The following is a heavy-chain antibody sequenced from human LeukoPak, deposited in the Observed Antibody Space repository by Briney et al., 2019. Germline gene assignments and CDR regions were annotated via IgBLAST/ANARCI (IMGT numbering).Heavy chain of an antibody. J-gene: IGHJ4*02. V-gene: IGHV4-59*08. CDR2: IYYSGST. D-gene: IGHD6-13*01. Sequence: ASETLSLTCTVSGGSISSYYWSWIRQPPGKGLEWIGYIYYSGSTNYNPSLKSRVTISVDTSKNQFSLKLSSVTAADTAVYYCARHVIAATFDYWGQGTLVTVSS. CDR1: GGSISSYY. CDR3: ARHVIAATFDY.